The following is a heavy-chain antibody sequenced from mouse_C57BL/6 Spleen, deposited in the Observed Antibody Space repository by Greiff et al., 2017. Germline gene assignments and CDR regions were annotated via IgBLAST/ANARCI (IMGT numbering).Heavy chain of an antibody. CDR2: IRSKSSNYAT. D-gene: IGHD3-3*01. Sequence: EVQLVESGGGLVQPKGSLKLSCAASGFTFNTYAMHWVRQAPGKGLEWVARIRSKSSNYATYYADSVKDRFTISRDDSQSMLYLQMNNLKTEDTARYYCVREGTWGWYFDVWGTGTTVTVSS. J-gene: IGHJ1*03. CDR3: VREGTWGWYFDV. V-gene: IGHV10-3*01. CDR1: GFTFNTYA.